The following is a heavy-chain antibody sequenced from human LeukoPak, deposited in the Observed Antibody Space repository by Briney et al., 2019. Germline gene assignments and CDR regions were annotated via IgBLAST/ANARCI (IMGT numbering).Heavy chain of an antibody. V-gene: IGHV1-18*01. CDR2: ISAYNGNT. CDR3: AVETGTTVDY. Sequence: ASVKVSCKASGYTLTSYGISWLRQAPGQGLEWMGWISAYNGNTNYAQKLQGRVTMTTDTSTSTAYMELRSLRSDDTAVYYCAVETGTTVDYWGQGTLVTVSS. J-gene: IGHJ4*02. D-gene: IGHD1-7*01. CDR1: GYTLTSYG.